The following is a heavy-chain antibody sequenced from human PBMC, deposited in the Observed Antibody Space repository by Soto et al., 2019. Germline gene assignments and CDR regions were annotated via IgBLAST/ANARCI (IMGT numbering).Heavy chain of an antibody. J-gene: IGHJ4*02. Sequence: GGSLRLSCAASGFTFSSYAMSWVRQAPGKGLEWVSAISGDSGSTYYADSVKGRFTISRDNSKNTLYLQMNSLRAGDTALYYCAIPSGLTVTGPDYWGQGTLVTAPQ. V-gene: IGHV3-23*01. D-gene: IGHD4-17*01. CDR3: AIPSGLTVTGPDY. CDR2: ISGDSGST. CDR1: GFTFSSYA.